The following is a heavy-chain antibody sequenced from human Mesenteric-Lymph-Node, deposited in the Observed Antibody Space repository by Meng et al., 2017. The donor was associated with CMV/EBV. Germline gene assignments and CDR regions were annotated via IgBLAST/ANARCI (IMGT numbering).Heavy chain of an antibody. CDR2: ISYDGSPQ. V-gene: IGHV3-33*06. CDR3: AKGDFWNGYSEYFLY. J-gene: IGHJ1*01. CDR1: GFSFSSYG. D-gene: IGHD3-3*01. Sequence: GGSLRLSCAASGFSFSSYGMFWVRQAPGKGLEWLAVISYDGSPQYYTDPVKGRFTISRDNSKNTLFLQMSSLRAEDTAVYYCAKGDFWNGYSEYFLYWGQGTLVTVSS.